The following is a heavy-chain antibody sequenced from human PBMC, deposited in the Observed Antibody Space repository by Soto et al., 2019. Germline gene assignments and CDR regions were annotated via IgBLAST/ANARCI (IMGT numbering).Heavy chain of an antibody. CDR1: DDFISSYY. Sequence: SETLSLTCTVSDDFISSYYWNWIRQPAGKGLEWIGRVSTNGATNYNPSLESRVTMSVHTSKNQFSLKLTSVTAADTAVYFCARADYEILTGSYAMDVWGQGTTVTVSS. V-gene: IGHV4-4*07. J-gene: IGHJ6*02. D-gene: IGHD3-9*01. CDR3: ARADYEILTGSYAMDV. CDR2: VSTNGAT.